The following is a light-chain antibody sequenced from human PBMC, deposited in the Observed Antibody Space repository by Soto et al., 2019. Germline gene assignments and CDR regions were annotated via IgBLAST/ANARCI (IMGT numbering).Light chain of an antibody. CDR2: WAS. Sequence: DIVMTQSPDSLAVSLGERATINCKSSQSILYSPNNKNYLAWYQQKPGQPPKLLIYWASTRESGVPDRFSGSGSGTDFTLTISSLQAEDVAVYYCQQDYDVPQIFGQGTKVEIK. CDR3: QQDYDVPQI. V-gene: IGKV4-1*01. CDR1: QSILYSPNNKNY. J-gene: IGKJ1*01.